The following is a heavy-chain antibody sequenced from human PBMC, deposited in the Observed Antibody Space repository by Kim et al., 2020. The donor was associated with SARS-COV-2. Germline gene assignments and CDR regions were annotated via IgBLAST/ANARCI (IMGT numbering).Heavy chain of an antibody. D-gene: IGHD6-13*01. V-gene: IGHV4-39*01. Sequence: SSNPSLKSRVTISVDTSKNQFSLKLSSVTAADTAVYYCARSSSWRYNWFDPWGQGTLVTVSS. J-gene: IGHJ5*02. CDR3: ARSSSWRYNWFDP.